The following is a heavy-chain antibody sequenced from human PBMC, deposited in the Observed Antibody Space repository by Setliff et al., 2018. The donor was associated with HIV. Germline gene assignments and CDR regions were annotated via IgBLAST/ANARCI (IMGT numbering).Heavy chain of an antibody. Sequence: GASVKVSCKASGYSFTSDYMHWVRQAPGQGLEWMGIINPAGGSTYYAQKFQGRVTLTRDASTSTVYMELSSLRSEDTAVYYCARDGKRDDAFDIWGQGTMVTVSS. CDR1: GYSFTSDY. V-gene: IGHV1-46*01. CDR3: ARDGKRDDAFDI. J-gene: IGHJ3*02. CDR2: INPAGGST.